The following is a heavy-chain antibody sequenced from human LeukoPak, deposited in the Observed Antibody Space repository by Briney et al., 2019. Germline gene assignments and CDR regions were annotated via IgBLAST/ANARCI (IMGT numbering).Heavy chain of an antibody. D-gene: IGHD3-10*01. CDR2: ISAYNGNT. CDR3: AKVGARMVRGVPYFDY. V-gene: IGHV1-18*01. J-gene: IGHJ4*02. Sequence: ASVKVSCKASGYTFTSYGISWVRQAPGQGLEWMGWISAYNGNTNYAQKLQGRVTMTTDTSTSTAYMELRSLRSDDTAVYYCAKVGARMVRGVPYFDYWGQGTLVTVSS. CDR1: GYTFTSYG.